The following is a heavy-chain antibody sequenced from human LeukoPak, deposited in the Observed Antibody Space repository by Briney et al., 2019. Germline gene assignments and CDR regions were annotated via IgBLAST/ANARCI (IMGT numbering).Heavy chain of an antibody. CDR2: IYYSGST. CDR3: ARVKRDSEVGWLRLEGDYYYYYYMDV. V-gene: IGHV4-59*01. D-gene: IGHD5-12*01. J-gene: IGHJ6*03. Sequence: SETLSLTCTVSGGSISSYYWSWIRQPPGKGLEWIGYIYYSGSTNHNPSLKSRVTISVDTSKNQFSLKLSSVTAADTAVYYCARVKRDSEVGWLRLEGDYYYYYYMDVWGKGTTVTISS. CDR1: GGSISSYY.